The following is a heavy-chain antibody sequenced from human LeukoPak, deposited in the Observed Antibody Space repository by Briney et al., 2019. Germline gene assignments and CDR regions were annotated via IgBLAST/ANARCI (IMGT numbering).Heavy chain of an antibody. CDR1: GGSISSSSYY. J-gene: IGHJ6*03. CDR2: ISSSSDYI. D-gene: IGHD2-2*01. Sequence: ETLSLTCTVSGGSISSSSYYWGWVRQAPGKGLEWVSSISSSSDYIYYADSVKGRFTISRDNAKNSLYLQMHSLRAEDTAVYYCARDPPAAVGGGYYYYMDVWGKGTTVTVSS. V-gene: IGHV3-21*01. CDR3: ARDPPAAVGGGYYYYMDV.